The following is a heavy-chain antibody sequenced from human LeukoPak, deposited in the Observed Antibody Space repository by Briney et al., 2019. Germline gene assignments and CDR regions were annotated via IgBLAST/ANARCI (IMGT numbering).Heavy chain of an antibody. CDR3: ARDGRVTIFGVVINYFDY. D-gene: IGHD3-3*01. CDR2: ISSSSSYI. V-gene: IGHV3-21*01. J-gene: IGHJ4*02. Sequence: PGGSLRLSCAASGFTFSSYSMNWVRQAPGKGLEWVSSISSSSSYIYYADSVKGRFTISRDNAKNSLYLQMNSLRAEDTAVYYCARDGRVTIFGVVINYFDYWGQGTLVTVSS. CDR1: GFTFSSYS.